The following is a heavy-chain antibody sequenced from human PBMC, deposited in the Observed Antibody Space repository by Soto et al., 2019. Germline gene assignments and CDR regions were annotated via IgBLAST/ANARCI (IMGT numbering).Heavy chain of an antibody. CDR1: GGSFSGYY. CDR2: INHSGST. J-gene: IGHJ4*02. Sequence: SETLSLTCAVYGGSFSGYYWSWIRQPPGKGLEWIGEINHSGSTNYNPSLKSRVTISVDTSKNQFSLKLSSVTAADTAVYYCAREHDSSGYYPSYYFDYWGQGTLVTVSS. D-gene: IGHD3-22*01. V-gene: IGHV4-34*01. CDR3: AREHDSSGYYPSYYFDY.